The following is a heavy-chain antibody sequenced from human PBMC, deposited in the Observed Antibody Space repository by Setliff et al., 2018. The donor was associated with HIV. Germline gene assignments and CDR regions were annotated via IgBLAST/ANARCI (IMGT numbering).Heavy chain of an antibody. D-gene: IGHD3-10*01. J-gene: IGHJ6*02. CDR2: IYTSGGT. Sequence: SETLSLTCTVSGGSISSGSYYWSWIRQPAGKGLEWIGHIYTSGGTNYNPSLKSRVTISVDTSKNQFSLKLSSVTAADTAVYYCARWGSGTSYYYYGMDVWGQGTTVTVSS. CDR3: ARWGSGTSYYYYGMDV. V-gene: IGHV4-61*09. CDR1: GGSISSGSYY.